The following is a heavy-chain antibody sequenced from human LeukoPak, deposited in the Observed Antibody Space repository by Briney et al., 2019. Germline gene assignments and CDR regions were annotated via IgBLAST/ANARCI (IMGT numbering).Heavy chain of an antibody. CDR1: GFTFSSYS. CDR2: ISSSSSYI. D-gene: IGHD2-21*02. V-gene: IGHV3-21*01. J-gene: IGHJ4*02. Sequence: GGSLRLSCAASGFTFSSYSMNWVRQAPGKGLEWVSSISSSSSYIYYADSVKGRFTIPRDNAKNSLYLQMNSLRAEDTAVYYCARFRTWGDKAFDYWGQGTLVTVSS. CDR3: ARFRTWGDKAFDY.